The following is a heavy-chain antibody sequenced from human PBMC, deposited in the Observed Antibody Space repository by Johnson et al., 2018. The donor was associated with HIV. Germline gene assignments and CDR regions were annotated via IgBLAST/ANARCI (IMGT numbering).Heavy chain of an antibody. CDR2: ISWNSGSI. J-gene: IGHJ3*02. CDR1: GFTFDDYA. V-gene: IGHV3-9*01. Sequence: VQLVESGGGLIQPGGTLRLSCADSGFTFDDYAMHWVRQAPGKGLEWVSGISWNSGSIGYAASVKGRFTISRDNAKNSLYLQMNSLRAEDTALYYCVRSYSRTFDIWGQGTMVTVSS. CDR3: VRSYSRTFDI. D-gene: IGHD2-21*01.